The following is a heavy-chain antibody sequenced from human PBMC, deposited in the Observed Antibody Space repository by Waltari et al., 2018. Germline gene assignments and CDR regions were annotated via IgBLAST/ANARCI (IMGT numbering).Heavy chain of an antibody. CDR1: GYFVNSFW. CDR2: VYPCDSET. V-gene: IGHV5-51*01. D-gene: IGHD3-10*01. Sequence: EVQLMQSGPEVKKVGESLKISCQGPGYFVNSFWIGWVRHKPGQGPEWMGIVYPCDSETRYSPSFQGQVSISVDKSISTVYLHWSGLKTSDSAMYYCARRVYGSGPHIGDYWGQGTLVTVSP. CDR3: ARRVYGSGPHIGDY. J-gene: IGHJ4*02.